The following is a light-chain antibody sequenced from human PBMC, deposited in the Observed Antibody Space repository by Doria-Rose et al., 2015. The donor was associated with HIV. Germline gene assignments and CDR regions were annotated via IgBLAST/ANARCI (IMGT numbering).Light chain of an antibody. Sequence: IVLTQSPLSSPVTLGQPASISCRSSQSLVHRDGNPYLTWLHQRPGQPPRLLIYKVSNRFSGVPDRVSGSGAGTDVTLRISRVEAEDVGVYYCLQGTQSPPYSFGQGTKLEIK. V-gene: IGKV2-24*01. J-gene: IGKJ2*03. CDR1: QSLVHRDGNPY. CDR2: KVS. CDR3: LQGTQSPPYS.